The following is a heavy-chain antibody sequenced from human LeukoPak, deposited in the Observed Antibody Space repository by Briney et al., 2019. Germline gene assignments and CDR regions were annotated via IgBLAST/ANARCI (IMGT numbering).Heavy chain of an antibody. Sequence: GGSLRLSCAASGFTFSSYWMSWVRQAPGKGLEWVAVISYDGSNKYYADSVKGRFTISRDNSKNTLYLQMNSLRAEDTAVYYCARVGVPYYYYGMDVWGQGTTVTVSS. J-gene: IGHJ6*02. CDR1: GFTFSSYW. CDR2: ISYDGSNK. V-gene: IGHV3-30-3*01. CDR3: ARVGVPYYYYGMDV.